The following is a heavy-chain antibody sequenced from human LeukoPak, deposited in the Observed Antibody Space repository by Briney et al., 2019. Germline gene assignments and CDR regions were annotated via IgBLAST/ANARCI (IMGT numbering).Heavy chain of an antibody. Sequence: GGSLRLSCAAPGFTFSSYAMSWVRQAPGKGLEWVSAISGSGGSTYYADSVKGRFTISRDNSKNTLYLQMNSLRAEDTAVYYCAKLREYQLLLYFDYWGQGTLVTVSS. CDR3: AKLREYQLLLYFDY. D-gene: IGHD2-2*01. V-gene: IGHV3-23*01. J-gene: IGHJ4*02. CDR1: GFTFSSYA. CDR2: ISGSGGST.